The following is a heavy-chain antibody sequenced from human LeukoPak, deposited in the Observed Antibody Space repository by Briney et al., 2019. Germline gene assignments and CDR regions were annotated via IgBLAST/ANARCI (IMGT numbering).Heavy chain of an antibody. CDR1: GFTFSSYG. D-gene: IGHD6-13*01. CDR2: IWYDGNNK. CDR3: AKYSSSWSQYNWLDP. J-gene: IGHJ5*02. V-gene: IGHV3-33*06. Sequence: PGGSLRLSCVVSGFTFSSYGMHWVRQAPGKGLEWVTVIWYDGNNKYYADSVKGRFTISRDNSKNTVYLQMNSLRAEDTAVYYCAKYSSSWSQYNWLDPWGQGTLVTVSS.